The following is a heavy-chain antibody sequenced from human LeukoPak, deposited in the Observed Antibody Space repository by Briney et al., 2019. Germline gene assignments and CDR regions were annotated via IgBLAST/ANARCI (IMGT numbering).Heavy chain of an antibody. J-gene: IGHJ4*02. CDR2: ISSNGGST. CDR3: ARDPMYGSGSYYFFDY. Sequence: GGSLRLSCSASGFTFSNYAMHWVRQAPGKGLEYVSAISSNGGSTYYVDSVKGRFTISRDNSKNTLYLQMNSLRAEDTAVYYCARDPMYGSGSYYFFDYWGQGTLVTVSS. CDR1: GFTFSNYA. D-gene: IGHD3-10*01. V-gene: IGHV3-64*04.